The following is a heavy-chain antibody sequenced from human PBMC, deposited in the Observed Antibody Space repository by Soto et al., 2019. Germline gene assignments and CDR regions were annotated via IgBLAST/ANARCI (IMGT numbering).Heavy chain of an antibody. Sequence: PGGSLRLSCAASGFTFRSYSMNWVRQAPGKGLEWISYISSSGSPIDYADSVRGRFTISRDNAKNSVILQMNSLRVEDTAVYYCVRSWGVYCSSTRCYSPWLDPWGQGTLVTVSS. V-gene: IGHV3-48*04. J-gene: IGHJ5*02. CDR1: GFTFRSYS. D-gene: IGHD2-2*02. CDR3: VRSWGVYCSSTRCYSPWLDP. CDR2: ISSSGSPI.